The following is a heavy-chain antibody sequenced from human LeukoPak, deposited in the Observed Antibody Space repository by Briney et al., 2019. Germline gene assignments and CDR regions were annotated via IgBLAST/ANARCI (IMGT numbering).Heavy chain of an antibody. V-gene: IGHV1-24*01. CDR2: FDPEDGET. CDR3: ARTTLTGTFSYYYYYMDV. J-gene: IGHJ6*03. CDR1: GYTLTELS. D-gene: IGHD1-20*01. Sequence: ASVKVSCKVSGYTLTELSMHWVRQAPGKGLEWIGGFDPEDGETIYAQKFQGRVTMTADTSTDTAYMELRSLRSEDTAVYYCARTTLTGTFSYYYYYMDVWGKGTTVTISS.